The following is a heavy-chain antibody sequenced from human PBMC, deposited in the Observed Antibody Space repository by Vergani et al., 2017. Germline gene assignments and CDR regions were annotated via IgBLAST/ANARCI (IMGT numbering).Heavy chain of an antibody. J-gene: IGHJ4*02. CDR2: ILGSGTA. Sequence: QLQESGPGLVKPSETLSLICTVSGGSINPSSSFWGWIRQSPGKGLEWIGDILGSGTANYNPSFQGRVSMSVATSKNQFSLTLRSVNATDTAVYYCARGSRAAGYSGPDSGGQGTRVTVSS. CDR3: ARGSRAAGYSGPDS. CDR1: GGSINPSSSF. D-gene: IGHD6-13*01. V-gene: IGHV4-61*05.